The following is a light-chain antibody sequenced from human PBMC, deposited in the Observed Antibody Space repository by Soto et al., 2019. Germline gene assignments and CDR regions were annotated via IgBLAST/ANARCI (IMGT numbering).Light chain of an antibody. CDR1: QSVSSSY. CDR2: GAS. Sequence: EIVLTQSPGTLSLSPGERATLSWRASQSVSSSYLAWYQQKLGQAPRLLIYGASSRATGIPDRFSGSGSGTDFTLTISRLEPEDFAVYYCQQYGSSPRTFGQGTKVDIK. V-gene: IGKV3-20*01. CDR3: QQYGSSPRT. J-gene: IGKJ1*01.